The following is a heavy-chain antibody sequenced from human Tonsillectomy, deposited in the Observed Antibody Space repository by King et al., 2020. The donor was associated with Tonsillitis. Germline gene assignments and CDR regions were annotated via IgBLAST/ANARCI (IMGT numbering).Heavy chain of an antibody. D-gene: IGHD6-6*01. CDR1: GGSISGYS. CDR2: INHSGGT. CDR3: ARGYSSSSFEY. V-gene: IGHV4-34*01. Sequence: HVQLQQWGAGLLKPSETLSLTCAVYGGSISGYSWSWFRQPPGKGLEWIGEINHSGGTNYNPSLKSRVTTSADTSKNQFSLKMRSVTAADTAVYYCARGYSSSSFEYWGQGTQVTVSS. J-gene: IGHJ4*02.